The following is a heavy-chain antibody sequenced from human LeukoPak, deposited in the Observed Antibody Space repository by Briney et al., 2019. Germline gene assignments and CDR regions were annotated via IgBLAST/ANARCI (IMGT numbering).Heavy chain of an antibody. CDR1: GYTFTGYY. CDR2: INPNSGGT. CDR3: ARADSSSWYGGY. J-gene: IGHJ4*02. V-gene: IGHV1-2*02. D-gene: IGHD6-13*01. Sequence: ASVKVSCNAAGYTFTGYYMHWVRQAPGQGLEWMGWINPNSGGTNYAQKFQGRVTMTRDTSISPAYMELTSLISDDTAVYYCARADSSSWYGGYWGQGTLVTVSS.